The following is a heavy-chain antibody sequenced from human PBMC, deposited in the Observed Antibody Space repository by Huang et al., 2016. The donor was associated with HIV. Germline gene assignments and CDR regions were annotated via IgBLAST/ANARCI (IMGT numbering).Heavy chain of an antibody. V-gene: IGHV1-8*01. CDR3: VRGWYIAALPYFDY. CDR2: MNPNSGNT. D-gene: IGHD6-6*01. CDR1: GYSFASDD. Sequence: QVQLVQSGAEVRKPGASVKVSCEASGYSFASDDINWVRQATGQGLEWMGGMNPNSGNTGYAQKFQGRVTMTRNTSISTAYMELSSLRSEDTAKYFCVRGWYIAALPYFDYWGQGTLVTVSS. J-gene: IGHJ4*02.